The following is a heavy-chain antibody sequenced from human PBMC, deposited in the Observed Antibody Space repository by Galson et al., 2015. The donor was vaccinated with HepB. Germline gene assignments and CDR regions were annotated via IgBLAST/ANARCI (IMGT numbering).Heavy chain of an antibody. Sequence: TLSLTCAVSGGSISSGDYSWSWIRQPPGKGLEWIGYIYDSGSTYYKPSLRSRVTISVDGSKNQFSLKLSSVTAADTAVYYCARGVLVGYCSSTSCRYYFDYWGQGTLVTVSS. CDR3: ARGVLVGYCSSTSCRYYFDY. D-gene: IGHD2-2*01. CDR2: IYDSGST. CDR1: GGSISSGDYS. V-gene: IGHV4-30-2*01. J-gene: IGHJ4*02.